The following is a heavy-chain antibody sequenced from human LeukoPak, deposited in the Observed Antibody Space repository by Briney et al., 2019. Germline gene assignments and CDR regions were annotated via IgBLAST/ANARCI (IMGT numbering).Heavy chain of an antibody. Sequence: GESLKISCTGSGYSFTNYWIGWVRPMPGKGLKWMGIIYPGDSDARYSPSFQGQVTISADKSISTAYLQWSSLKASDTAMYYCARRRDLYSGSYYPFDYWGQGTLVTVSS. CDR2: IYPGDSDA. V-gene: IGHV5-51*01. CDR3: ARRRDLYSGSYYPFDY. CDR1: GYSFTNYW. J-gene: IGHJ4*02. D-gene: IGHD1-26*01.